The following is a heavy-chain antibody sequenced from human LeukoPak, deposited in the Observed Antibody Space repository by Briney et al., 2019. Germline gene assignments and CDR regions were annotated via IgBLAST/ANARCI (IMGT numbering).Heavy chain of an antibody. CDR2: IYYSGST. Sequence: SETLSLTCTVSGGSISSGGYYWSWIRQHPGKGLEWIGYIYYSGSTYYNPSLKSRVTISVDTSKNQFYLKLSSVTAANTAVYYCARGSSYYYDSGGYSNPVNDAFDIWGQGTMVTVSS. J-gene: IGHJ3*02. V-gene: IGHV4-31*03. CDR1: GGSISSGGYY. CDR3: ARGSSYYYDSGGYSNPVNDAFDI. D-gene: IGHD3-22*01.